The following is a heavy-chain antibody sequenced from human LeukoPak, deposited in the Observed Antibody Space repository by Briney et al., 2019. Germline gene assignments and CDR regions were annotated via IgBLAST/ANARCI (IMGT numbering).Heavy chain of an antibody. J-gene: IGHJ5*02. CDR3: TRDSGTYNWFDP. D-gene: IGHD1-26*01. CDR2: IDKKDKGYATAT. V-gene: IGHV3-73*01. Sequence: GGSLRLSCAASGFTFSGSAIHWVRQSSGKGLEWVGQIDKKDKGYATATAYAASVKGRFTISRDDSISTAYLQMKSLKTEDTALYYCTRDSGTYNWFDPWGQGTLVTVSS. CDR1: GFTFSGSA.